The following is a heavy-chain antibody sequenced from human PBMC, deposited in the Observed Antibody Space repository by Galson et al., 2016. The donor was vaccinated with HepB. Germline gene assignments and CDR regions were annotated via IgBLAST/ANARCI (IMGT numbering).Heavy chain of an antibody. V-gene: IGHV2-5*02. D-gene: IGHD6-19*01. CDR1: GFSVNSDGLG. CDR3: VLGLRGPDCSGGNGYYSDD. CDR2: IFWDGDK. J-gene: IGHJ4*02. Sequence: PALVKPTQPLTLTCTVSGFSVNSDGLGVGWIRQSPGKAPDWLAIIFWDGDKRYIPSLKNRLTINKDASRNQVVLTMTNMDPIDTATYYCVLGLRGPDCSGGNGYYSDDWGQGTRVTVSS.